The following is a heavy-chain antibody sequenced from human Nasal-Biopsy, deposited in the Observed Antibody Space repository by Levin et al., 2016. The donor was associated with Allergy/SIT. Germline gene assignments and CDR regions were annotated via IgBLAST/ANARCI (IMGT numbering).Heavy chain of an antibody. CDR3: ARATGDGYNFYY. V-gene: IGHV1-18*04. CDR2: ISTYKGNT. CDR1: GYPFTNYG. J-gene: IGHJ4*02. Sequence: ASVKVSCKASGYPFTNYGINWVRQAPGQGLEWMGWISTYKGNTNYAQKFQGRVTLTTDTSTSTVYMELRSLTSDDTAVYYCARATGDGYNFYYWGQGTLVTVSS. D-gene: IGHD5-24*01.